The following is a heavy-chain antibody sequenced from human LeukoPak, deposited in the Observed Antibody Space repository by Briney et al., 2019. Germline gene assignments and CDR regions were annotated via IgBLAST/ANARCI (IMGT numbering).Heavy chain of an antibody. CDR2: ISGSGGST. CDR1: GFTFSSYA. D-gene: IGHD3-10*01. V-gene: IGHV3-23*01. CDR3: AKEIVDTMVRGVSPADDY. J-gene: IGHJ4*02. Sequence: PGGSLRLSCAASGFTFSSYAMSWVRQAPGKGLEWVSAISGSGGSTYYADSVKGRFTISRDNSKNTLYLQMNSLRAEDTAVYYCAKEIVDTMVRGVSPADDYWGQGTLVTVSS.